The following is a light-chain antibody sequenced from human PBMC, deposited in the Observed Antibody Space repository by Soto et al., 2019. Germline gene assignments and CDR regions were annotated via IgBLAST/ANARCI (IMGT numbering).Light chain of an antibody. CDR3: QQYGSSLALT. CDR2: GAS. V-gene: IGKV3-20*01. J-gene: IGKJ4*01. CDR1: QSVSSSY. Sequence: EILLTQSSGSLSLSPVERATLSCRASQSVSSSYLAWYQQKPGQAPRLLIYGASSRATGIPARFSGSGSGTDFTLTISSLQPEDFAVYYCQQYGSSLALTFGRGTQVDIK.